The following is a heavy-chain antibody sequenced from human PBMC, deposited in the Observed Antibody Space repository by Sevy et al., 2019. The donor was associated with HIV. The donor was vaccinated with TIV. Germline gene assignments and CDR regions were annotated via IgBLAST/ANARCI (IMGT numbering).Heavy chain of an antibody. J-gene: IGHJ4*02. D-gene: IGHD7-27*01. V-gene: IGHV4-59*01. CDR2: AYYDGRT. CDR1: GGSLDVFG. CDR3: AGDNWGSLDY. Sequence: QSQTLSLTCTVSGGSLDVFGWTWVRQPPGKGLEWIGYAYYDGRTNYNPSLKRRLTIPLGTSARQFSLHLNSVTAADTAIYYCAGDNWGSLDYWGQGILVTVSS.